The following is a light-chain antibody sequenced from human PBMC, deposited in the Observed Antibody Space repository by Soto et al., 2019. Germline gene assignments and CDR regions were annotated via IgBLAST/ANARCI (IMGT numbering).Light chain of an antibody. CDR1: SEHSSYA. Sequence: QSVLTQSPSASASLGASVKLTCTLSSEHSSYAIAWHQQQPEKGPRYLMKINSDGTHYKGDGIPDRFSGSSSGAGRYLTISSRQSEDEADYYCQTWGAGIVVFGGGTKLTVL. CDR2: INSDGTH. CDR3: QTWGAGIVV. J-gene: IGLJ2*01. V-gene: IGLV4-69*02.